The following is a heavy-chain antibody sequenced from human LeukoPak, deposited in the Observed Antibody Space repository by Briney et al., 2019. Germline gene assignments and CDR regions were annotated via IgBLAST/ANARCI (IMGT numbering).Heavy chain of an antibody. CDR3: AKDKGANGMSFFDY. Sequence: VGSLRLSCAASGFTFSSYGMHWVRQAPGKGLEWVAFIRYDGSNKYYADSVKGRFTISRDNSKNTLYLQMNSLRAEDTAVYYCAKDKGANGMSFFDYWGQGTLVTVSS. CDR2: IRYDGSNK. J-gene: IGHJ4*02. V-gene: IGHV3-30*02. D-gene: IGHD4/OR15-4a*01. CDR1: GFTFSSYG.